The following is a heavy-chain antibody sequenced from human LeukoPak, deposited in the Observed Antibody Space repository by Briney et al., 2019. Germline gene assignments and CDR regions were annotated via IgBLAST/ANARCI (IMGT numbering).Heavy chain of an antibody. Sequence: DSVRGRFTISRDNSKNTVHLQMNSLRAEDTAVYYCARDFYGGGYSYGSYYYYGMDVWGKGTTVTVSS. CDR3: ARDFYGGGYSYGSYYYYGMDV. D-gene: IGHD5-18*01. V-gene: IGHV3-30*01. J-gene: IGHJ6*04.